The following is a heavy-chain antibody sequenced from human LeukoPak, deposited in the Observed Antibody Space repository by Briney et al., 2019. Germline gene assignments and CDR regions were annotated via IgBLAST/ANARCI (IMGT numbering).Heavy chain of an antibody. Sequence: SETLSLTCTVSGGSISSSSHYWGWIRQPAGKGLEWIGHIYTSGRTNFNPSLKSRVSMSVDTSKNQFSLKLSSVTAADTAVYYCARRAANYYGMDVWGQGTTVTVSS. CDR1: GGSISSSSHY. CDR2: IYTSGRT. D-gene: IGHD6-13*01. V-gene: IGHV4-61*09. J-gene: IGHJ6*02. CDR3: ARRAANYYGMDV.